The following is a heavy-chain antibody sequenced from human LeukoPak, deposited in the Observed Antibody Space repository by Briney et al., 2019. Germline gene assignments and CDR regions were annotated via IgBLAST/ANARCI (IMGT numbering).Heavy chain of an antibody. J-gene: IGHJ4*02. CDR3: ARAQGRYYYDSSGYPL. Sequence: GGSLRLSCAASGFTFSSYAMSWARQAPGKGLEWVAVISYDGSNKYYADSVKGRFTISRDNSKNTLYLQMNSLRAEDTAVYYCARAQGRYYYDSSGYPLWGQGTLVTVSS. CDR2: ISYDGSNK. CDR1: GFTFSSYA. D-gene: IGHD3-22*01. V-gene: IGHV3-30-3*01.